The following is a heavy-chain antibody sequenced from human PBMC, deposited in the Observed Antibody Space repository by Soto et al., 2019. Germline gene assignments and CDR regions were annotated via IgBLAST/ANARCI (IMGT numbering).Heavy chain of an antibody. CDR2: IYSGGST. D-gene: IGHD2-15*01. CDR1: GFTVSSNY. CDR3: AREGVVAASD. V-gene: IGHV3-66*01. J-gene: IGHJ4*02. Sequence: EVQLVESGGGLVQPGGSLRLSCAASGFTVSSNYMSWVRQAPGKGLEWVSVIYSGGSTNYADSAKGRFTISRDNSKNTLYLQMNSLRAEDSAVYYCAREGVVAASDWGQGTLVTVSS.